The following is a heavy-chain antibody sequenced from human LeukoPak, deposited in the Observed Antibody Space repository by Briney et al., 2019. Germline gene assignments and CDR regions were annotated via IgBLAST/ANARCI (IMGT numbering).Heavy chain of an antibody. CDR1: GGSISSSSYY. Sequence: PSETLSLTCTVSGGSISSSSYYWGWIRQPPGKGLEWIGSIYYSGSTYYNPSLKSRVTISVDTSKNQFSLKLSSMTAADTAVYYCARPGRRDYYFDYWGQGTLVTVSS. V-gene: IGHV4-39*01. J-gene: IGHJ4*02. CDR3: ARPGRRDYYFDY. CDR2: IYYSGST. D-gene: IGHD2-21*02.